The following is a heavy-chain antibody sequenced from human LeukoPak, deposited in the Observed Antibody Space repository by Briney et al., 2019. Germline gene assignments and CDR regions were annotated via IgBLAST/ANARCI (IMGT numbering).Heavy chain of an antibody. Sequence: SETLSLTCTVSGGSFSSFYWSWIRQSPGKGLEWIGSISYSGTTDYNASLKSRVTMSVDTSENQFSLNLRSVTAADTAVYYCARGTAPFDYWGQGTLVTVSS. CDR1: GGSFSSFY. CDR3: ARGTAPFDY. J-gene: IGHJ4*02. D-gene: IGHD2-21*02. CDR2: ISYSGTT. V-gene: IGHV4-59*01.